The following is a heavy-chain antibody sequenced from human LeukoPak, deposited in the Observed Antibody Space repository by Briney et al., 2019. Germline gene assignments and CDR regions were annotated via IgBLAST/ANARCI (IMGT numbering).Heavy chain of an antibody. D-gene: IGHD3-9*01. V-gene: IGHV4-39*01. Sequence: AETLSLTCTVSGVSISSSSYYWGWLRQPPGKGLEWIGSIYYSGSTYYNPSLKSRVTISVDTSKNRSPLQLSYVTAADTAVYYCARPCPITISPEYFDYWGQGTLVTVSS. CDR1: GVSISSSSYY. J-gene: IGHJ4*02. CDR3: ARPCPITISPEYFDY. CDR2: IYYSGST.